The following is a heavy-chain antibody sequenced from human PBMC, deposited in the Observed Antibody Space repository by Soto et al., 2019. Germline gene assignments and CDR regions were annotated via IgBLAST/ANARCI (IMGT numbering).Heavy chain of an antibody. CDR3: ARDLWWYLH. D-gene: IGHD2-15*01. J-gene: IGHJ4*02. CDR1: GFTFSSHA. CDR2: ISAGSEGA. V-gene: IGHV3-23*01. Sequence: EVQLLESGGGLVQPGGALRLSCAASGFTFSSHAMSWVRQAPGKGLEWISSISAGSEGAYYADSVKGRFTISRDNSNNAQYLQMNSLIAEDTAVYYCARDLWWYLHWGQGTLVTVSS.